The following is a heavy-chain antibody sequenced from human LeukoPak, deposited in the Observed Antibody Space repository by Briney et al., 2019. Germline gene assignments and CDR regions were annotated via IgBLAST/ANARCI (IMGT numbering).Heavy chain of an antibody. Sequence: ASVKVSCKASGYTFTSYGFSWVRQAPGQGLEWMGWISAFNGNTNYAQNLQGRVTMTTDTSTTTAYMELRSLRSGDTAVYYCARDMAVAGEPDYWGQGTLVTVSS. D-gene: IGHD6-19*01. CDR1: GYTFTSYG. J-gene: IGHJ4*02. CDR3: ARDMAVAGEPDY. CDR2: ISAFNGNT. V-gene: IGHV1-18*01.